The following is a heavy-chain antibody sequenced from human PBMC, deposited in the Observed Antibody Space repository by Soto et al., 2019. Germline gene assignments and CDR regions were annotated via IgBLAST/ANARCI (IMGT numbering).Heavy chain of an antibody. V-gene: IGHV1-69*02. D-gene: IGHD2-21*01. J-gene: IGHJ4*02. CDR3: AITYCRDNSCFRDFDF. CDR1: GGTFTTYT. Sequence: QVQVVQSGAEVMKPESSVKVSCKPSGGTFTTYTINWVRQAPGRGLEWMGRFIPVLDMANYAQEFQGRVAITADTSTMTAYLELSRLTSDDSAVYYCAITYCRDNSCFRDFDFWGPGTRVTVSS. CDR2: FIPVLDMA.